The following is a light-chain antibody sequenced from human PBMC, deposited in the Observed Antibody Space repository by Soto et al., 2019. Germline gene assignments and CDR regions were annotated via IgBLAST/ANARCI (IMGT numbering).Light chain of an antibody. CDR2: EVS. CDR3: SSYTSSSPYV. V-gene: IGLV2-14*01. Sequence: QSVLTQSASVSGSPGQSITISCTGTSSDVGGYNYVSWYQHHPGKAPKLMIYEVSYRPSGVSNRFSGSKSGNTASLTISGLQAEDEADYYCSSYTSSSPYVFGTGTKLTVL. CDR1: SSDVGGYNY. J-gene: IGLJ1*01.